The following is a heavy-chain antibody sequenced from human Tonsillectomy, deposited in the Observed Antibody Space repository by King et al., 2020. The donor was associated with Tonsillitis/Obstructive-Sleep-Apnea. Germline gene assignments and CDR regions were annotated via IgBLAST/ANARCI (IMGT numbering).Heavy chain of an antibody. J-gene: IGHJ5*02. Sequence: VQLVESGGGLVQPGGALRLSCAASGFTFISYWMTWVRQAPGKGLEWVANIKQDGSEKYYVDSVKGRFTISSDKAKNSLYLHINSLRADDTAVYYCARDGWGSTSLNWFDPWGQGTLVTVSS. CDR1: GFTFISYW. V-gene: IGHV3-7*04. CDR2: IKQDGSEK. CDR3: ARDGWGSTSLNWFDP. D-gene: IGHD3-10*01.